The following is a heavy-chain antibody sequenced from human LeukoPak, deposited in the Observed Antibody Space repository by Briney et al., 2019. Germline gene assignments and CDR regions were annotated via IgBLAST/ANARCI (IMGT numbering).Heavy chain of an antibody. Sequence: GGSLRLSCAASGFTFSSYSMNWVRQAPGKGLEWVSSISSSSSYIYYADSVKGRFTISRDNAKNSLYLQVNSLRAEDTAVYYCALITMVRGVNFDYWGQGTLVTVSS. CDR1: GFTFSSYS. CDR3: ALITMVRGVNFDY. D-gene: IGHD3-10*01. CDR2: ISSSSSYI. V-gene: IGHV3-21*01. J-gene: IGHJ4*02.